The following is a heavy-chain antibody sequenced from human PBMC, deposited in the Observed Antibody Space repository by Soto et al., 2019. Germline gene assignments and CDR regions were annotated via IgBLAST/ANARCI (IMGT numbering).Heavy chain of an antibody. V-gene: IGHV3-74*01. Sequence: GGSLRLSCAASGFTFSSYWMHWVRQAPGKGLVWVSRINSDGSSTSYADSVKGRFTISRDNAKNTLYLQMNSLRAEDTAVYYCARVRGEFLEWPHFDYWGQGTLVTVSS. J-gene: IGHJ4*02. CDR1: GFTFSSYW. CDR2: INSDGSST. CDR3: ARVRGEFLEWPHFDY. D-gene: IGHD3-3*01.